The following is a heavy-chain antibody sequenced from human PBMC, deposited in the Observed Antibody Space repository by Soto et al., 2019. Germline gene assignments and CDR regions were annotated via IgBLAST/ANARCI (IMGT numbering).Heavy chain of an antibody. Sequence: PGGSLRLSCAASGFTFSSYAMHWVRQAPGKGLEWVAVISYDGSNKYYADSVKGRFTISRDNSKNTLYLQMNSLRAEDTAVYYCARGYSSGWYRGADWFDPWGQGTLVTVSS. CDR1: GFTFSSYA. V-gene: IGHV3-30-3*01. CDR2: ISYDGSNK. D-gene: IGHD6-19*01. J-gene: IGHJ5*02. CDR3: ARGYSSGWYRGADWFDP.